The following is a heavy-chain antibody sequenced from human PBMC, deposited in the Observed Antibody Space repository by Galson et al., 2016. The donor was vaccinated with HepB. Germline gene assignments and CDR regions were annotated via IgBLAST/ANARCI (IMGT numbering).Heavy chain of an antibody. CDR3: AKPFNDYDSSGYYVDY. D-gene: IGHD3-22*01. J-gene: IGHJ4*02. CDR2: ISYDGGNK. V-gene: IGHV3-30*18. Sequence: SLRLSCAASGFTFSRYGMHWARQAPGKGLEWVAVISYDGGNKYYADSVRGRFTISRDNSKTTVYLQMNSLRAEDTAVYFCAKPFNDYDSSGYYVDYWGQGTLVTVSS. CDR1: GFTFSRYG.